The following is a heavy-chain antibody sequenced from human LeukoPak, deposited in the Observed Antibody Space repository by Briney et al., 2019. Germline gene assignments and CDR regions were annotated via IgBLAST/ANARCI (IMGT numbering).Heavy chain of an antibody. J-gene: IGHJ6*03. CDR2: IYYSGST. Sequence: SETLSLTCTVSGGSISSSSYYWGWIRQPPGKGLEWIGSIYYSGSTYYNPSLKSRVTISVDTSKNQFSLKLSSVTAADTAVYYCATEVYYYYYMDVWGTGTTVTVSS. V-gene: IGHV4-39*01. CDR1: GGSISSSSYY. CDR3: ATEVYYYYYMDV.